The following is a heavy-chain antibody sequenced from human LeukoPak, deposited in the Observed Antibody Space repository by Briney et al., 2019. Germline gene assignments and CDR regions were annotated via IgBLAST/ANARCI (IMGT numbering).Heavy chain of an antibody. Sequence: PGRSLRLSCAASGFTFSSYGMHWVRQAPGKGLEWVAVISYDGRNKYYADSVKGRFTISRDNSKNTLYLQMNSLRAEDTAVYYCAKDAPYCSGGSCYFYYFDYWGQGTLVTVSS. D-gene: IGHD2-15*01. J-gene: IGHJ4*02. V-gene: IGHV3-30*18. CDR3: AKDAPYCSGGSCYFYYFDY. CDR1: GFTFSSYG. CDR2: ISYDGRNK.